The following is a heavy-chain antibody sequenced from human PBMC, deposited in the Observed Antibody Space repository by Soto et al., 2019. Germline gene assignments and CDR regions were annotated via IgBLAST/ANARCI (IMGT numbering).Heavy chain of an antibody. D-gene: IGHD3-3*01. J-gene: IGHJ6*03. CDR1: GYTFTSYD. Sequence: RASVKVSCKASGYTFTSYDINWVRQATGQGLEWMGWMNPNSGNTGYAQKFQGRVTMTRNTSISTAYMVLSSLRSEDTAVYYCARLTYYDFWSGYYGSDYYYYMDVWGKGTTVTVSS. CDR3: ARLTYYDFWSGYYGSDYYYYMDV. CDR2: MNPNSGNT. V-gene: IGHV1-8*01.